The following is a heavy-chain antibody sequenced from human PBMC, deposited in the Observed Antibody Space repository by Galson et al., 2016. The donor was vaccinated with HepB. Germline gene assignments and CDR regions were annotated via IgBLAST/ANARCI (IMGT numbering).Heavy chain of an antibody. CDR3: ARAPVTSTTCCYYFDY. D-gene: IGHD2-2*01. CDR2: ISGDGSST. J-gene: IGHJ4*02. CDR1: GFTFSNHW. Sequence: SLRLSCAASGFTFSNHWMHWVRQAPGKGLVWVSRISGDGSSTSYADSVKGRFIISRDNYKNTLYIQMNSLRAEDTAVYYCARAPVTSTTCCYYFDYWGQGTLVTVSS. V-gene: IGHV3-74*01.